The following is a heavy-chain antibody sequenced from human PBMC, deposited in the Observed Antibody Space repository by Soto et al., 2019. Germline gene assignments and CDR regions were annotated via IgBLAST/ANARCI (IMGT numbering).Heavy chain of an antibody. D-gene: IGHD3-3*01. J-gene: IGHJ5*02. Sequence: ASVKVSCKTSGYTFNTYGINWVRQAPGQGLELMGWISAYDGKTTYAEKFQGRVTLTTDTSTSTAYMELRSLRSDDTAIYYCARDPHEFWTSYWFGPWGQGTPVTVSS. V-gene: IGHV1-18*01. CDR3: ARDPHEFWTSYWFGP. CDR1: GYTFNTYG. CDR2: ISAYDGKT.